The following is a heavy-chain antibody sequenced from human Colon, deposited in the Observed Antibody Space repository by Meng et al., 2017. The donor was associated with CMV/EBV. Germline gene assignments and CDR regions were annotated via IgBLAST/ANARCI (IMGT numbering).Heavy chain of an antibody. Sequence: QVQLVPSGAEVKKPGDSVKVSCKTSGYTFTNFGISWVRQAPGQGLEWMAYISPYNGDTNYAQRFQGRVALTTDTSTSTVYMELGSLTSDDTAMYYCARELARGGYWGQGTLVTVSS. V-gene: IGHV1-18*01. CDR1: GYTFTNFG. J-gene: IGHJ4*02. CDR2: ISPYNGDT. CDR3: ARELARGGY.